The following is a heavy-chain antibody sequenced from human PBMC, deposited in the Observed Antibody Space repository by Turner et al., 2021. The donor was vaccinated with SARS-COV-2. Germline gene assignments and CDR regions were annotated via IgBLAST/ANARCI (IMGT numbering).Heavy chain of an antibody. CDR3: AKDPSPIVVVTATIDY. CDR2: ISYDGSNK. CDR1: GLTFSSYG. D-gene: IGHD2-21*02. Sequence: QVQLVESGGGVVQPGRSLRLSCAASGLTFSSYGMHWVRQAPGKGLECVALISYDGSNKYYADSVKGRFTVSRDNSKNTLYLQMNSLRAEDTAVYYCAKDPSPIVVVTATIDYWGQGTLVTVSS. V-gene: IGHV3-30*18. J-gene: IGHJ4*02.